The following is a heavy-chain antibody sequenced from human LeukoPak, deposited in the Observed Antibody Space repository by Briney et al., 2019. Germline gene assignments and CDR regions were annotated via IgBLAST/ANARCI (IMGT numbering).Heavy chain of an antibody. Sequence: AYGFSVDVGGMSIIRQDPGKGLEWVGFIRSKAYGGTTEYAASVKGRFTISRDDSKSIAYLQMNSLKTEDTAVYYCTREGMSKLMATMDAFDIWGQGTMVAVSS. CDR3: TREGMSKLMATMDAFDI. D-gene: IGHD5-24*01. CDR2: IRSKAYGGTT. V-gene: IGHV3-49*03. CDR1: GFSVDVGG. J-gene: IGHJ3*02.